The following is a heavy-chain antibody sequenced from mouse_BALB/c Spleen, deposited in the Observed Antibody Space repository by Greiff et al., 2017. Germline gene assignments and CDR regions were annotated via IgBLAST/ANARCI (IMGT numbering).Heavy chain of an antibody. Sequence: EVQVVESGGGLVKPGGSLKLSCAASGFTFSSYAMSWVRQPPEKRLEWVATISSGGSYTYYPDSVKGRFTNSRDNAKNTLDLQMSSLRSEATAMYYCATVRGDWGQGTTLTVSS. D-gene: IGHD1-1*01. CDR2: ISSGGSYT. CDR3: ATVRGD. J-gene: IGHJ2*01. V-gene: IGHV5-9-3*01. CDR1: GFTFSSYA.